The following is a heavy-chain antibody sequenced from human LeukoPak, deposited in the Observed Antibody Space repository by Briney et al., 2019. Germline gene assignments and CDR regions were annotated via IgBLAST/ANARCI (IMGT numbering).Heavy chain of an antibody. CDR3: TTAGGGLRASD. Sequence: GGSLRLSCAASALTFTYAWMSWVRQALGKGLEWVGRIKSKTDGGTTEYAAPVKGRFSISRDDSENTVYLQMNSLKTEDTAVYFCTTAGGGLRASDWGQGTLVTVSS. J-gene: IGHJ4*02. V-gene: IGHV3-15*01. D-gene: IGHD2-15*01. CDR1: ALTFTYAW. CDR2: IKSKTDGGTT.